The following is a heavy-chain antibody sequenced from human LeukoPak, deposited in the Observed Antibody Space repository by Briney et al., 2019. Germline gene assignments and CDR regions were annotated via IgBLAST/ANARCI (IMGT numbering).Heavy chain of an antibody. CDR2: IYTSGSN. J-gene: IGHJ4*02. Sequence: SETLSLTCTVPGGSISSGSYYWSWIRQPAGKGLEWIGRIYTSGSNNYNPSLKSRVTISVDTSKNQFSLKLSSVTAADTAVYYCATSTSRFIPEDYWGQGTLVTVSS. V-gene: IGHV4-61*02. D-gene: IGHD2-2*01. CDR1: GGSISSGSYY. CDR3: ATSTSRFIPEDY.